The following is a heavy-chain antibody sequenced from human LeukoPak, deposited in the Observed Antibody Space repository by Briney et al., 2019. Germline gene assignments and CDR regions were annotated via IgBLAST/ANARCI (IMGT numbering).Heavy chain of an antibody. CDR1: GFTVSSNY. V-gene: IGHV3-53*01. Sequence: GGSLRLSCVASGFTVSSNYMTWVRQAPGKGLEWVSDISSGGSTFYADSVKGRFTISKDNSKRTLYLQMNSLRAEDTAVYYCASSDYGEKIPFRYWGQGTLVSVSS. D-gene: IGHD4-17*01. J-gene: IGHJ4*02. CDR2: ISSGGST. CDR3: ASSDYGEKIPFRY.